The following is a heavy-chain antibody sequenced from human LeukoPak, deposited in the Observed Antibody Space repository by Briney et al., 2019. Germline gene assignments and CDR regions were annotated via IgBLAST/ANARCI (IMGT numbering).Heavy chain of an antibody. V-gene: IGHV1-69*13. CDR2: IIPIFGTA. J-gene: IGHJ4*02. CDR3: ARDVYYYDCSGYYNAY. CDR1: GGTFSSYA. Sequence: ASVKVSCKASGGTFSSYAISWVRQAPGQGLEWMGGIIPIFGTANYAQKFQGRVTITADESTSTAYMELSSLRSEDTAVYYCARDVYYYDCSGYYNAYWGQGTLVTVSS. D-gene: IGHD3-22*01.